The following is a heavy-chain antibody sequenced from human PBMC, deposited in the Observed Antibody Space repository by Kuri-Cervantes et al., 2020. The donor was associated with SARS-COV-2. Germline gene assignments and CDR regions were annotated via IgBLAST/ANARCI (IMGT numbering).Heavy chain of an antibody. V-gene: IGHV3-20*04. J-gene: IGHJ4*02. CDR1: GFTFDDYG. CDR3: ARSRYCSSTSCPGGDY. Sequence: GGSLRLSCAASGFTFDDYGMSWVRQAPGKGLEWVSGINWNGGSTGYADSVKGRFNISRDNAKNSLYLQMNSLRAADTALYYCARSRYCSSTSCPGGDYWGQGTLVTVSS. D-gene: IGHD2-2*01. CDR2: INWNGGST.